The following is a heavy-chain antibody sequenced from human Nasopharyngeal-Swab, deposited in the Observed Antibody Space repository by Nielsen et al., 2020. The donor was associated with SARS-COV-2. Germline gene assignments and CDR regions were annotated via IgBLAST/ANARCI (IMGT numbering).Heavy chain of an antibody. CDR1: GGSISSGGYY. CDR2: IYYSGST. Sequence: SETLSLTCTVSGGSISSGGYYWSWIRQHPGKGLEWIGYIYYSGSTYYNPSLKSRVTISVDTSKNQFSLKLSSVTAADTAVYYCARDNYGSGSYLSYGMDGWGQGTTVTVSS. V-gene: IGHV4-31*03. CDR3: ARDNYGSGSYLSYGMDG. J-gene: IGHJ6*02. D-gene: IGHD3-10*01.